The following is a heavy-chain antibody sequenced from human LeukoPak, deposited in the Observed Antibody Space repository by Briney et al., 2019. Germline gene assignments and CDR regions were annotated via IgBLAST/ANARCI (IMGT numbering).Heavy chain of an antibody. J-gene: IGHJ4*02. CDR3: ARDGYYYDSSGYYYSLNFDY. D-gene: IGHD3-22*01. CDR2: IYYSGST. CDR1: GGSISSSSYY. Sequence: SETLSPTCTVSGGSISSSSYYWGWIRQPPGKGLEWIGSIYYSGSTYCNPSLKSRVTISVDTSKNQFSLKLSSVTAADTAVYYCARDGYYYDSSGYYYSLNFDYWGQGTLVTVSS. V-gene: IGHV4-39*07.